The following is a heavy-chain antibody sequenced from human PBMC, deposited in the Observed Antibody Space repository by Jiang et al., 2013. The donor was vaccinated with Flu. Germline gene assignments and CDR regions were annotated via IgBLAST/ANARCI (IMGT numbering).Heavy chain of an antibody. J-gene: IGHJ3*02. CDR1: GFTFSSYA. Sequence: QLVESGGGVVQPGRSLRLSCAASGFTFSSYAMHWVRQAPGKGLEWVAVISYDGSNKYYADSVKGRFTISRDNSKNTLYLQMNSLRAEDTAVYYCARAYSSSWYGPRGAFDIWGQGTMVTVSS. D-gene: IGHD6-13*01. CDR3: ARAYSSSWYGPRGAFDI. CDR2: ISYDGSNK. V-gene: IGHV3-30-3*01.